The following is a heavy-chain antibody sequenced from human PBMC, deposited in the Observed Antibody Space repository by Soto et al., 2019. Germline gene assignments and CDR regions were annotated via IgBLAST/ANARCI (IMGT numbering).Heavy chain of an antibody. J-gene: IGHJ4*02. CDR2: ISTSIDAT. V-gene: IGHV3-23*01. CDR1: GFAFSNYA. Sequence: GGSLRLACAASGFAFSNYAMHWVRQAPGKGLEWVSSISTSIDATYYADSVKGRFTISRDDSKNTLYLQMNSLRAEDSAVYYCAKDRTVAARNFDYWGQGTQVTVSS. CDR3: AKDRTVAARNFDY. D-gene: IGHD6-6*01.